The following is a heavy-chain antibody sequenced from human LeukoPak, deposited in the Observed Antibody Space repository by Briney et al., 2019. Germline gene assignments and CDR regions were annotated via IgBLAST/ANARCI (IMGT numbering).Heavy chain of an antibody. CDR3: ARDWGRAAAGVWGY. Sequence: GGSLRLSCAASGFTFSSYAMTCVRQAPGKGLEWVSAISGSGGTTYYADSVKGRFTISRDNSKNTLYLQMNSLRGEDTAVYYRARDWGRAAAGVWGYWGQGTLVTVSS. D-gene: IGHD6-13*01. CDR2: ISGSGGTT. J-gene: IGHJ4*02. CDR1: GFTFSSYA. V-gene: IGHV3-23*01.